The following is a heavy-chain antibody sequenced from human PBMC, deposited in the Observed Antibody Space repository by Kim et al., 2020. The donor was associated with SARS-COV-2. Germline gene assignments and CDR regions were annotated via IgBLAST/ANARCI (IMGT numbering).Heavy chain of an antibody. J-gene: IGHJ4*02. D-gene: IGHD5-12*01. CDR3: AKGSGYSGYEPSDL. CDR1: GFTFDDYA. Sequence: GGSLRLSCAASGFTFDDYAMHWVRQAPGKGLEWVSGISWNSGSIGYADSVKGRFTISRDNAKKSLYLQMNSLRAEDTALYYCAKGSGYSGYEPSDLWGQG. V-gene: IGHV3-9*01. CDR2: ISWNSGSI.